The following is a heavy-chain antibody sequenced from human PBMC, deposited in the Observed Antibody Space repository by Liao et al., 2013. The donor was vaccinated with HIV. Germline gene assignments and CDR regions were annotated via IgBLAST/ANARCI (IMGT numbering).Heavy chain of an antibody. D-gene: IGHD3-10*01. CDR2: INHSGST. CDR1: GGSFSGYY. V-gene: IGHV4-34*01. CDR3: ARGLRVWFGELSSKRYPRTFDY. J-gene: IGHJ4*02. Sequence: QVQLQESGPGLVKPSETLSLTCAVYGGSFSGYYWSWIRQPPGEGGWSGLGEINHSGSTNYNPSLKSRVTISVDTSKNQFSLKLSSVTAADTAVYYCARGLRVWFGELSSKRYPRTFDYWGQGTLVTVSS.